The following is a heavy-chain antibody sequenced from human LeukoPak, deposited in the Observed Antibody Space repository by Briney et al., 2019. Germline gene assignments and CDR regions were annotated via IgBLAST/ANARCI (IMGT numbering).Heavy chain of an antibody. CDR2: ISAYNGNT. D-gene: IGHD2-2*01. Sequence: GASVKVSCKASGYTFTSYGISWVRQAPGQGLEWMGWISAYNGNTNYAQKLQGRVTMTTVTSTSTAYMELRSLRSDDTAVYYCASSHCSSTSCYGVVDYWGQGTRVTVSS. V-gene: IGHV1-18*01. CDR1: GYTFTSYG. J-gene: IGHJ4*02. CDR3: ASSHCSSTSCYGVVDY.